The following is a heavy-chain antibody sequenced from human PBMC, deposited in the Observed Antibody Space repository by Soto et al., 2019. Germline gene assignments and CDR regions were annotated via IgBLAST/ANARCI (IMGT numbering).Heavy chain of an antibody. CDR3: ASRVRSSGWYYWFDP. Sequence: SVKVSCKASGGTFSSYAISWVRQAPGQGLEWMGGIIPIFGTANYAQKFQGRVTITADESTSTAYMELSSLRSEDTAVYYCASRVRSSGWYYWFDPWGQGTLVTVSS. CDR1: GGTFSSYA. V-gene: IGHV1-69*13. D-gene: IGHD6-19*01. CDR2: IIPIFGTA. J-gene: IGHJ5*02.